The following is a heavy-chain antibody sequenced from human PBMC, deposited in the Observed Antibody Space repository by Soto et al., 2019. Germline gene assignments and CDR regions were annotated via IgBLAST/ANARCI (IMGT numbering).Heavy chain of an antibody. D-gene: IGHD2-15*01. CDR2: SNGDGSST. CDR3: ARRYCSGGSCYHLFDY. J-gene: IGHJ4*02. CDR1: GFTFSNYW. V-gene: IGHV3-74*01. Sequence: EVQLVESGGGLVQPGGSLRLSCAASGFTFSNYWMHWVRQAPGKGQVWVSRSNGDGSSTNYADSVKGRFTVSRDNAKNTLYLQMNSLRAEDTAGYYCARRYCSGGSCYHLFDYWGQGTLVTVSS.